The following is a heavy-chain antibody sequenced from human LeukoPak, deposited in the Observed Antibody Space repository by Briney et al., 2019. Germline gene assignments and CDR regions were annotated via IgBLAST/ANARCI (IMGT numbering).Heavy chain of an antibody. J-gene: IGHJ3*02. CDR3: ARSPTQGNDSSGYYQRASDAFDI. CDR1: GFTVSSNY. V-gene: IGHV3-53*01. Sequence: SGGSLRLSCAASGFTVSSNYMSWVRQAPGKGLEWVSVIYSGGSTYYADSVKGRFTTSRDNSKNTLYLQMNSLRAEDTAVYYCARSPTQGNDSSGYYQRASDAFDIWGQGTMVTVSS. D-gene: IGHD3-22*01. CDR2: IYSGGST.